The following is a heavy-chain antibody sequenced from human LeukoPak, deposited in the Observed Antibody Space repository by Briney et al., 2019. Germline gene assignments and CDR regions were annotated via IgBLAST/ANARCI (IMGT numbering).Heavy chain of an antibody. CDR2: TTYSGGDT. J-gene: IGHJ4*01. D-gene: IGHD6-6*01. CDR1: GFTFSSYA. CDR3: AKGSSSSRPYYFDY. Sequence: GGSLRLSCVASGFTFSSYAMSWVRQAPGKGLEWVSATTYSGGDTYHADSVKGRLTISRDNSKNTLYLQMNSLRPDDTALYYCAKGSSSSRPYYFDYWGHGILVTVSS. V-gene: IGHV3-23*01.